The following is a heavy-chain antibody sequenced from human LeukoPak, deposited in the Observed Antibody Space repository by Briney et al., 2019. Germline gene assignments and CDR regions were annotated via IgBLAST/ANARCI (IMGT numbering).Heavy chain of an antibody. Sequence: GGSLRLSCAASGFTFSSYEMNWVRQAPGKGLEWVSYISSSGRIIYCADSVEGRFTISRDNAKNSLNLQMNRLRPEDAAVYYCAKAPVTTCRGAFCYPFDYWGLGTLVTVSS. CDR2: ISSSGRII. CDR1: GFTFSSYE. V-gene: IGHV3-48*03. D-gene: IGHD2-15*01. J-gene: IGHJ4*02. CDR3: AKAPVTTCRGAFCYPFDY.